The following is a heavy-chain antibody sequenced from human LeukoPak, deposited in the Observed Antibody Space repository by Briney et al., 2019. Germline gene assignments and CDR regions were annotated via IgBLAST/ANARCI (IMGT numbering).Heavy chain of an antibody. Sequence: GGSLRLSCAASGFTFSNFWMSWVRQAPGKGPEWVANIKQDGDETYYLDSVKGRFTVSRDNAKNSLYLQMDTLRAEDTAVYYCARDPQYSYDDSGTFDSWGQGTLVTVSS. CDR2: IKQDGDET. J-gene: IGHJ4*02. D-gene: IGHD3-22*01. V-gene: IGHV3-7*01. CDR1: GFTFSNFW. CDR3: ARDPQYSYDDSGTFDS.